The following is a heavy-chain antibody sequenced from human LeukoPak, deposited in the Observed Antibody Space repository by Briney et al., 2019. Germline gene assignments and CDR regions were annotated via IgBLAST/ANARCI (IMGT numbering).Heavy chain of an antibody. D-gene: IGHD3-22*01. CDR2: INPSAGST. CDR3: ARGDYYDSSGYSHTDY. CDR1: GYTFTSYY. V-gene: IGHV1-46*01. Sequence: ASVKVSCKASGYTFTSYYMHWVRQAPAQGLEWMGIINPSAGSTSCAQKFQGRVTTTRDTSTTTVYMELSSLRSEDTAVYYCARGDYYDSSGYSHTDYWGQGTLVTVSS. J-gene: IGHJ4*02.